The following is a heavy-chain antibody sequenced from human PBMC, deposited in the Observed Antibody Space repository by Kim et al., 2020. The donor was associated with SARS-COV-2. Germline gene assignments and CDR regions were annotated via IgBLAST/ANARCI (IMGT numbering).Heavy chain of an antibody. CDR3: ASLGYCSSTSCYAFHY. CDR1: GGSISSSSYY. CDR2: IYYSGST. D-gene: IGHD2-2*01. J-gene: IGHJ4*02. V-gene: IGHV4-39*01. Sequence: SETLSLTCTVSGGSISSSSYYWGWIRQPPGKGLEWIGSIYYSGSTYYNPSLKSRVTISVDTSKNQFSLKLSSVTAADTAVYYCASLGYCSSTSCYAFHYWGQGTLVTVSS.